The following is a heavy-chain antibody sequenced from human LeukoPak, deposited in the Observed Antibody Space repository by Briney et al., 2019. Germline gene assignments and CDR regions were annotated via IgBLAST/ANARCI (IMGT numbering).Heavy chain of an antibody. Sequence: GGSLRLSCVASGFTLRVNYMTWIRKTPGRGLEWVSVIYSDGTTKYADSAKGRFTISRDNSKNTLYLQMNGLRAEDTAVYYCARTIGYYDFWSGYYLAPPHFDYWGQGTLVTVSS. CDR1: GFTLRVNY. D-gene: IGHD3-3*01. V-gene: IGHV3-53*05. CDR2: IYSDGTT. J-gene: IGHJ4*02. CDR3: ARTIGYYDFWSGYYLAPPHFDY.